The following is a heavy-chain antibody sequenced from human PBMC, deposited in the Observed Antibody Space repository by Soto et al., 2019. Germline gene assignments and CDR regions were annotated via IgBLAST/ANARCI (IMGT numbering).Heavy chain of an antibody. J-gene: IGHJ6*02. Sequence: QITLKESGPTLVKPTQTLTLTCTFSGFSVSTSGVGVAWIRQPPGKALEWLALIYWDGDERYSPFLQSRVTITTDTSNHQVVLKMTNMDPVDTATYYCAHKGGRGAGMDVWGQGTTVTVSS. CDR1: GFSVSTSGVG. V-gene: IGHV2-5*02. CDR2: IYWDGDE. CDR3: AHKGGRGAGMDV. D-gene: IGHD2-15*01.